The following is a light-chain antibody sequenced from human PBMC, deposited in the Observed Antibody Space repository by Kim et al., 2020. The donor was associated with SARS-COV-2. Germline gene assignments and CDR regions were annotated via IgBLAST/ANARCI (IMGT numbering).Light chain of an antibody. CDR1: QRLGRANGQTY. J-gene: IGKJ5*01. CDR3: MQAVQLPIT. V-gene: IGKV2-28*01. Sequence: QRLGRANGQTYLDWYLQKPGQSPQVVIYLGFHRASGVPERFSGSGSDTDFTLEISRVEADDVGVYYCMQAVQLPITFGQGTRLEIK. CDR2: LGF.